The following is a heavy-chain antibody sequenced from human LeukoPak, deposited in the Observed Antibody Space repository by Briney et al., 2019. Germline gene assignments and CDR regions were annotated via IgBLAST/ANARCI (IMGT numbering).Heavy chain of an antibody. CDR3: ARDGHRRYHYDSSGREDAFDM. Sequence: ASVKVSCKASGYTFTTYDINWVRQATGQGLEWLGWMNPNSGNTGYAQKLQGRVTMTTDTSTSTAYMEVRSLRSDDTAVYYCARDGHRRYHYDSSGREDAFDMWGQGTMVTVSS. CDR1: GYTFTTYD. J-gene: IGHJ3*02. CDR2: MNPNSGNT. D-gene: IGHD3-22*01. V-gene: IGHV1-8*02.